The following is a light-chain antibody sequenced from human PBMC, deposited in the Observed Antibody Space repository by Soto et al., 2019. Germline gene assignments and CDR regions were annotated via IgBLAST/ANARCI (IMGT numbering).Light chain of an antibody. CDR3: QQYESLPLT. V-gene: IGKV1D-12*01. Sequence: DIPMTQSPSSVSASVGDRVTITCRASQGINSWLAWYQQKPGQAPKLLIYSTSNLPSGVPSRFSGSGSGTDFTLTITSLQPEDFATYFCQQYESLPLTFGGGTKVEIK. CDR2: STS. J-gene: IGKJ4*01. CDR1: QGINSW.